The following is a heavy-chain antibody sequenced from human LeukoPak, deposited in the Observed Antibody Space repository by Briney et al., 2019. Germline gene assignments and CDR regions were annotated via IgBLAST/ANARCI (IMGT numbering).Heavy chain of an antibody. V-gene: IGHV4-61*01. CDR3: ARGGLVGSSWSLYYYYGMDV. CDR2: IYYSGST. J-gene: IGHJ6*04. D-gene: IGHD6-13*01. CDR1: GGSVSSGSYY. Sequence: NRSETLSLTCTVSGGSVSSGSYYWSWIRQPPGKGLEWIGYIYYSGSTNYNPSLKSRVTISVDTPKNQFSLKLSSVTAADTAVYYCARGGLVGSSWSLYYYYGMDVWGKGTTVTVSS.